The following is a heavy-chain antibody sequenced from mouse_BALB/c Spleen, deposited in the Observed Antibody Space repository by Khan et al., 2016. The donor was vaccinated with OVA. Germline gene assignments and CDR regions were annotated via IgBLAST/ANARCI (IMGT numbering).Heavy chain of an antibody. D-gene: IGHD1-2*01. V-gene: IGHV1S29*02. CDR2: FFPNSGGS. CDR1: GYTFTDYN. J-gene: IGHJ3*01. Sequence: VQLQQSGPEVVKPGASVKISCKASGYTFTDYNLDWVRQRHGKSLEWIGYFFPNSGGSGYNQKFKTKATLTVDISSSTAYMEFRSLTSEDSAVYYCVRSGYGSFAFWGQGTLVTVSA. CDR3: VRSGYGSFAF.